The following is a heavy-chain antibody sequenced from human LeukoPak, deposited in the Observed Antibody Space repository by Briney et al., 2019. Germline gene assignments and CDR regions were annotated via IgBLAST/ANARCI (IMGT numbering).Heavy chain of an antibody. Sequence: TGGSLRLSCATSGFTFSFYGMHWVRQAPGKGLEWVAFIQYDGSYKFYADSVQGRFSISRDNSKNTLFLQMNSLRADDTAVYYCAKTSDQLLYSKFDFWGQGTLVTVSS. V-gene: IGHV3-30*02. CDR2: IQYDGSYK. D-gene: IGHD2-2*02. J-gene: IGHJ4*02. CDR1: GFTFSFYG. CDR3: AKTSDQLLYSKFDF.